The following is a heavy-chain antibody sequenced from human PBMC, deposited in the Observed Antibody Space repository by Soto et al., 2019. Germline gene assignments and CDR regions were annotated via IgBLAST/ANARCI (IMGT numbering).Heavy chain of an antibody. D-gene: IGHD6-13*01. CDR3: ARESDAAYGMDV. CDR1: GGSVSGYY. J-gene: IGHJ6*02. CDR2: IYISGST. Sequence: QVQLQESGPGLVKPSETLSLTCTVSGGSVSGYYWSWIRQSAGKGLEWIGRIYISGSTNYNPPLTSRVTMSVDTPKNQFSLKLSSVTAADTAVYYCARESDAAYGMDVWGQGTTVTVSS. V-gene: IGHV4-4*07.